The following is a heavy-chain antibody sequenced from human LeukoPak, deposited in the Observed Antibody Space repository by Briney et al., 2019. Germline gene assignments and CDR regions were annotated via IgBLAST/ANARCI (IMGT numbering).Heavy chain of an antibody. Sequence: GGSLRLSCAASGFTFRSYAMSWVRQAPGKGLEWVSAISGSGDSTYYADSVKGRFTISRDTSKTTLYLQMNSLRAEDTAIYYCAKDARSFGGTYFDYWGQGIQVTVSS. J-gene: IGHJ4*02. CDR2: ISGSGDST. CDR1: GFTFRSYA. D-gene: IGHD4-23*01. V-gene: IGHV3-23*01. CDR3: AKDARSFGGTYFDY.